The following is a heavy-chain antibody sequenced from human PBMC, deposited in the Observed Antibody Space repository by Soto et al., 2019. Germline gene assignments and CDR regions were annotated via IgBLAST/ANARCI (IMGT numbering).Heavy chain of an antibody. CDR3: ARRIAVAGTFWYFDL. J-gene: IGHJ2*01. CDR1: GGSISSYY. D-gene: IGHD6-19*01. Sequence: SETLSLTCTVSGGSISSYYWSWIRQPPGKGLEWIGYIYYSGSTNYNPSLKSRVTISVDTSKNQFSLKLSSVTAADTAVYYCARRIAVAGTFWYFDLWGRGTLVTVSS. CDR2: IYYSGST. V-gene: IGHV4-59*08.